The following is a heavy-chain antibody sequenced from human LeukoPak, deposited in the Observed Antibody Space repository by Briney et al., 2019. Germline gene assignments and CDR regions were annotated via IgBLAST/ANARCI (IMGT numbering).Heavy chain of an antibody. CDR1: EFTVSSSD. D-gene: IGHD3-16*01. CDR3: ARWGGYGHGIED. Sequence: PGGSLRLSCAASEFTVSSSDMTWVRQAPGKGLEWVSLIYSGGNTYYADSAKGRYTISRDNSKNTLFLQMNSLRAEDTAVYYCARWGGYGHGIEDWGQGTLVTVSS. V-gene: IGHV3-66*01. CDR2: IYSGGNT. J-gene: IGHJ4*02.